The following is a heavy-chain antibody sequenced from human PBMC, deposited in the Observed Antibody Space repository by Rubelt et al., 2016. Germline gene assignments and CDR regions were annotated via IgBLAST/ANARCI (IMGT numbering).Heavy chain of an antibody. V-gene: IGHV4-38-2*02. CDR1: GYSISSGYC. CDR2: ISYGGTT. CDR3: ARASTLFGHFDY. Sequence: QVQLQESGPGLVKPSETLSLTCTVSGYSISSGYCWGWIRQPPGKGLEWIASISYGGTTYYNPSLNSRVAISLDTSKNQFSLKRSSVTTADTAVYYCARASTLFGHFDYWGQGTLVTVSS. J-gene: IGHJ4*02. D-gene: IGHD3-10*02.